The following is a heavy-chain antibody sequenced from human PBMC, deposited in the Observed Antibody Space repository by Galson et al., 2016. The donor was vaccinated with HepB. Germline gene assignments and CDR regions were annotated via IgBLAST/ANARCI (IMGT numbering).Heavy chain of an antibody. D-gene: IGHD3-22*01. CDR1: GFTFRDST. Sequence: SLRLSCAASGFTFRDSTMTWVRQAPGKGLEWVSTITGSGVSSYYADSVMGRFTISRGNSKNNVYLQMNSLRADDTAVYYCAKDGGTWGYYYGDWNLDLWGRGTLVTVSS. CDR3: AKDGGTWGYYYGDWNLDL. J-gene: IGHJ2*01. CDR2: ITGSGVSS. V-gene: IGHV3-23*01.